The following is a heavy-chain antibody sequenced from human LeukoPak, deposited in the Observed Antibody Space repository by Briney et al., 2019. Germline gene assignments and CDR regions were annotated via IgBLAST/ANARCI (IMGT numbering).Heavy chain of an antibody. Sequence: ASVKVSCKASGYTFTGYYMHWVRQAPGQGLEWMGRINPNSGGTNYAQKFQGRVTMTRDTSISTAYMELSRLRSDDTAVYYCARDSDYYGSGSYLGRIYYYYGMDVWGQGTLVTVSS. J-gene: IGHJ6*02. CDR3: ARDSDYYGSGSYLGRIYYYYGMDV. CDR2: INPNSGGT. D-gene: IGHD3-10*01. V-gene: IGHV1-2*06. CDR1: GYTFTGYY.